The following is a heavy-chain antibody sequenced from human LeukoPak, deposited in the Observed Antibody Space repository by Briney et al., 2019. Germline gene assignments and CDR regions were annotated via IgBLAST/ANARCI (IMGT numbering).Heavy chain of an antibody. Sequence: SETLSLTCSVSGGSISNYYWNWIRQPPGKGLEWIGYIYKSENTNYNPSLKSRVSISVDTSKNQLSLRLSSVTAADTAVYYCARAKKRSGRSRNFYLDVWGKGTTVTVSS. CDR1: GGSISNYY. D-gene: IGHD1-26*01. V-gene: IGHV4-59*01. CDR3: ARAKKRSGRSRNFYLDV. CDR2: IYKSENT. J-gene: IGHJ6*03.